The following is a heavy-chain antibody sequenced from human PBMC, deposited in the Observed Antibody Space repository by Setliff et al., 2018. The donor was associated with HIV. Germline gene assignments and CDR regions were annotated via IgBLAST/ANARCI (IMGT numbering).Heavy chain of an antibody. D-gene: IGHD3-10*01. V-gene: IGHV4-39*07. J-gene: IGHJ6*03. CDR1: GASISNSNSY. Sequence: KTSETLSLTCSVYGASISNSNSYWGWIRQPPGKRLEWLGSIYQSGSTSYNPSLSSRLTISVDTSKNQVSLKLTSMTAADTAVYYCAREWRGRYYYYMDVWGKGTTVTVSS. CDR3: AREWRGRYYYYMDV. CDR2: IYQSGST.